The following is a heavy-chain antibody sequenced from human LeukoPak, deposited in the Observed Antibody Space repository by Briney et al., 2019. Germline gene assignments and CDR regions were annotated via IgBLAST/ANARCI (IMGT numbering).Heavy chain of an antibody. Sequence: SVKVSCKASGGTFSSYAISWVRQAPGQGLEWMGGIIPIFGTANCAQKFQGRVTITADESTSTAYMELSSLRSEDTAVYYCASAAAYTAMALGNYYYGMDVWGQGTTVTVSS. D-gene: IGHD5-18*01. CDR3: ASAAAYTAMALGNYYYGMDV. CDR1: GGTFSSYA. CDR2: IIPIFGTA. J-gene: IGHJ6*02. V-gene: IGHV1-69*13.